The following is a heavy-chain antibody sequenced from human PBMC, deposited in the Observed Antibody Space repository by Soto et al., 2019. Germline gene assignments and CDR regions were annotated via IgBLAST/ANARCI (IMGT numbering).Heavy chain of an antibody. CDR3: ARDYGDYGLDY. J-gene: IGHJ4*02. V-gene: IGHV3-21*02. Sequence: EVRLVESGGGLVKPGGSLRLSCAASGFTFFSYSMNWVRQAPGKGLEWISSISSNSDYIYYADSVKGRFTISRDNAKNSLFLHMNSLRAEDTAVYYCARDYGDYGLDYWGQGTLVTVSS. CDR1: GFTFFSYS. D-gene: IGHD4-17*01. CDR2: ISSNSDYI.